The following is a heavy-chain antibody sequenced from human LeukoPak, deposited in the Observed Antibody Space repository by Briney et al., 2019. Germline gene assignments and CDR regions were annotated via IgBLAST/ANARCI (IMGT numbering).Heavy chain of an antibody. CDR1: GFTFSSYS. CDR3: ARTIEWGGTFDY. D-gene: IGHD1-26*01. Sequence: GGSLRLSCAASGFTFSSYSMNWVRQAPGKGLEWVSSISSSSSYIYYADSVKGRFTISRDNAKNSLYLQMNSLRAEDTAVYYCARTIEWGGTFDYWGQGTLVTVSS. V-gene: IGHV3-21*01. CDR2: ISSSSSYI. J-gene: IGHJ4*02.